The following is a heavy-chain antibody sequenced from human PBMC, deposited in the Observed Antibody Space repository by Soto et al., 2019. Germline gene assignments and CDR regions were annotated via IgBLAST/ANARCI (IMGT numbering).Heavy chain of an antibody. D-gene: IGHD5-12*01. V-gene: IGHV1-69*04. CDR1: GGTLSSFA. J-gene: IGHJ6*02. CDR2: FIPVVAMA. Sequence: QVQLVQSASEVKKPGSSVKVSCKTSGGTLSSFAISWVRQAPGQGLEWVGTFIPVVAMAKYGQNFQGRVTITADQSTNPLVMELSSLRYEDTAIYFCANGYDTYFYYGMDVWGQGTTVTVSS. CDR3: ANGYDTYFYYGMDV.